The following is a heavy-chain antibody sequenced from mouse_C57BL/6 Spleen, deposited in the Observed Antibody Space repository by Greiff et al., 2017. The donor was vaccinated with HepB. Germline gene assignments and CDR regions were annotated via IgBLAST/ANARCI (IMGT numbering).Heavy chain of an antibody. CDR2: ISDGGSYT. Sequence: EVQRVESGGGLVKPGGSLKLSCAASGFTFSSYAMSWVRQTPEKRLAWVATISDGGSYTYYPDNVKGRFTISRDNAKNNLYLQMSQLKSEDTAMYYCAREDSNYWYFDVWGTGTTVTISS. CDR3: AREDSNYWYFDV. J-gene: IGHJ1*03. CDR1: GFTFSSYA. V-gene: IGHV5-4*01. D-gene: IGHD2-5*01.